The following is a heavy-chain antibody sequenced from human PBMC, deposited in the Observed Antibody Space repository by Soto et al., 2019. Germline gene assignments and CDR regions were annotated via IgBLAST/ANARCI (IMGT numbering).Heavy chain of an antibody. CDR1: GGSIISGDYY. CDR3: ARAAYYYEGGLDY. D-gene: IGHD3-22*01. J-gene: IGHJ4*02. Sequence: PSETLSLTCTVSGGSIISGDYYWILIRQPPGKGLEWIGYIYYSGSTYYNPSLKSRVTISVDTSKNQFSLKLSSVTAADTAVYYCARAAYYYEGGLDYWGRGPLVTVS. CDR2: IYYSGST. V-gene: IGHV4-30-4*01.